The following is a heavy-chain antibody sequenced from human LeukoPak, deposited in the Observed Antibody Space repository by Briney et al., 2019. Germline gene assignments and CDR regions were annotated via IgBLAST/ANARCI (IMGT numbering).Heavy chain of an antibody. Sequence: SETLSLTCTVSGGSISSYYWSWIRQPPGKGLEWIGYIYYSGSTNYTPSLKSRVTISVDTSKNQFSLKLSSVTAADTAVYYCARHVAVRYFDLWGRGTLVTVSS. V-gene: IGHV4-59*08. J-gene: IGHJ2*01. D-gene: IGHD3-22*01. CDR1: GGSISSYY. CDR3: ARHVAVRYFDL. CDR2: IYYSGST.